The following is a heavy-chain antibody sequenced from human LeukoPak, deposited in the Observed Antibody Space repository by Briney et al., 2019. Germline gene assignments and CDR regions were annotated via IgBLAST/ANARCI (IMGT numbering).Heavy chain of an antibody. Sequence: GGSLRLSCAASGFIYSHYGMHWVRQAPGKGLEWVAVIWSDGTNSFYAGSVKGRFTISRDNSQRTLFLQMNSLRVEDTAMYYCVRDAQRGFDYSNSLRYWGHGPLVTVSS. CDR3: VRDAQRGFDYSNSLRY. CDR1: GFIYSHYG. J-gene: IGHJ4*01. D-gene: IGHD4-11*01. CDR2: IWSDGTNS. V-gene: IGHV3-33*08.